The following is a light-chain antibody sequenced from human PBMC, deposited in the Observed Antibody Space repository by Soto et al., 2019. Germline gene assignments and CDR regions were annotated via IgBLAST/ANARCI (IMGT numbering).Light chain of an antibody. Sequence: AIQMTQSPSSLSASLGDRVTITCRASQGIRNDLGLYQQKPGKAPKLLIYAASSLQSGVPSRFSGSGSGTDFTLTISSLEPEDFATYYCLQDYNYPWTFGQGTQVDIK. J-gene: IGKJ1*01. CDR3: LQDYNYPWT. CDR1: QGIRND. CDR2: AAS. V-gene: IGKV1-6*01.